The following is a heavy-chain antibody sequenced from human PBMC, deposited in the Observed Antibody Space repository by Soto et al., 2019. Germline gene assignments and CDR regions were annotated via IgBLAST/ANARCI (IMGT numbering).Heavy chain of an antibody. D-gene: IGHD6-19*01. CDR3: AKEGQEWLKVTYGAFDI. V-gene: IGHV3-23*01. CDR1: EFTFSNYA. J-gene: IGHJ3*02. CDR2: ISYGGGTT. Sequence: GGSLRLSCAASEFTFSNYAMSWVRQAPGKGLEWVSAISYGGGTTYHADSVKGRFTVSRDNAKNSLYLQMNSLSVEDTAVYYCAKEGQEWLKVTYGAFDIWGQGTMVTVSS.